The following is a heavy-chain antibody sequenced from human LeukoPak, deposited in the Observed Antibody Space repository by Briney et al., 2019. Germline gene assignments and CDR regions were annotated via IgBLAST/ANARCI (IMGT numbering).Heavy chain of an antibody. V-gene: IGHV4-34*01. CDR2: INHSGST. J-gene: IGHJ5*02. CDR3: ARVARGSGGWFDP. CDR1: GGSISSGGYY. D-gene: IGHD3-10*01. Sequence: SETLSLTCAVSGGSISSGGYYWSWIRQPPGKGLEWIGEINHSGSTNYNPSLESRVTISVDTSKNQFSLKLSSVTAADTAVYYCARVARGSGGWFDPWGQGTLVTVSS.